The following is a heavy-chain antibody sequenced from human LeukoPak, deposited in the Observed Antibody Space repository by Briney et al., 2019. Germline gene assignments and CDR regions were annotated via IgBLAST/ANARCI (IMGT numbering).Heavy chain of an antibody. CDR3: TTYGSGRKFDY. V-gene: IGHV1-69*13. CDR2: IVPVFETP. Sequence: SVKVSCKPSGATFSTSTISWVRQAPGQGLEWMGGIVPVFETPNYAQKFQGRVTITADESTSTVYMELSSLRSEDTAVYYCTTYGSGRKFDYWGQGILVTVSS. D-gene: IGHD3-10*01. J-gene: IGHJ4*02. CDR1: GATFSTST.